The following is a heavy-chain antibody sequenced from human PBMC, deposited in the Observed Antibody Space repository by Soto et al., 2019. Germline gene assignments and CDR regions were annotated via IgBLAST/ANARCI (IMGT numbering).Heavy chain of an antibody. D-gene: IGHD6-13*01. J-gene: IGHJ5*02. Sequence: GGSLRLSCAASGFTFSSYSMNWVRQAPGKGLEWVSYISSSSSTIYYADSVKGRFTISRDNAKNSLYLQMNSLRDEDTAVYYCAKAGSSWHEDWFDPWGQGTLVTVS. CDR2: ISSSSSTI. CDR3: AKAGSSWHEDWFDP. CDR1: GFTFSSYS. V-gene: IGHV3-48*02.